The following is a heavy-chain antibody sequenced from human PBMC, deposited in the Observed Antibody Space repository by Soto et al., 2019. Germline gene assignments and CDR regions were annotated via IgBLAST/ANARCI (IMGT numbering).Heavy chain of an antibody. J-gene: IGHJ3*02. CDR2: IKQDGSEK. Sequence: GGSLRLSCAASGFTFSSYWMSWVRQAPGKGLEWVANIKQDGSEKYYVDSVKGRFTISRDNAKNSLYLQMNSLRAEDTAVYYCARGWDFWSGYEGLYAFDIWGQGTMVTVSS. CDR1: GFTFSSYW. V-gene: IGHV3-7*04. D-gene: IGHD3-3*01. CDR3: ARGWDFWSGYEGLYAFDI.